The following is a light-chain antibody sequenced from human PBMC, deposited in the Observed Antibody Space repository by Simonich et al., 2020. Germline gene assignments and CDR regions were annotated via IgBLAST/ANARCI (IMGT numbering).Light chain of an antibody. CDR3: QQYYSTPPT. CDR2: GAS. J-gene: IGKJ4*01. Sequence: ELVMTQSPATLSVSPGERATLSCRASQSVSRNLAWYQQKPGQAPRLLIYGASTRATGIPARFSGSGSGTEFTLTISSLQAEDVAVYYCQQYYSTPPTFGGGTKVEIK. CDR1: QSVSRN. V-gene: IGKV3-15*01.